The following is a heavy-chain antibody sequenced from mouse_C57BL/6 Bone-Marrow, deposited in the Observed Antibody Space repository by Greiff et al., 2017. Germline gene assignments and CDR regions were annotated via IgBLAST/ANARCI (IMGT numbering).Heavy chain of an antibody. CDR3: ARYYYGSTWYFDV. D-gene: IGHD1-1*01. CDR2: IYPRSGNT. V-gene: IGHV1-81*01. J-gene: IGHJ1*03. Sequence: QVQLQQSGAELARPGASVKLSCKASGYTFTSYGLSWVKQRTGQGLEWIGEIYPRSGNTYYNEKFKGKATLTADKSSSTAYMELRSLTSEDSAVYFCARYYYGSTWYFDVWGTGTTVTVSS. CDR1: GYTFTSYG.